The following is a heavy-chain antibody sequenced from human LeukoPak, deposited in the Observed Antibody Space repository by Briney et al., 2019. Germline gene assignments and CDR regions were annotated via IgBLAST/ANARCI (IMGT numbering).Heavy chain of an antibody. V-gene: IGHV3-7*01. Sequence: GGSLRLSCAASGFTFSSCWMSWVRQAPGKGLEWVANIKQDGSEKYYVDSVKGRFTISRDNAKNSLYLQMNSLRAEDTAVYYCAKDGEDYVLGGWFDPWGQGTLVTVSS. CDR3: AKDGEDYVLGGWFDP. CDR2: IKQDGSEK. CDR1: GFTFSSCW. J-gene: IGHJ5*02. D-gene: IGHD2/OR15-2a*01.